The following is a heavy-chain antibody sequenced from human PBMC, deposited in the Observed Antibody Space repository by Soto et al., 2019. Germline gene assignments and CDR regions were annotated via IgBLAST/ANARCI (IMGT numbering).Heavy chain of an antibody. Sequence: ASVKVSCMASGYTVTSYAMYWVRQAPGQRLEWMGWINAGNGNTKYSQKFQGRVTITRDTSASAAYMELSSLRSEDTAVYYCARDPGYSYGYNWDQGTLVTVSS. V-gene: IGHV1-3*01. CDR3: ARDPGYSYGYN. J-gene: IGHJ4*02. CDR2: INAGNGNT. D-gene: IGHD5-18*01. CDR1: GYTVTSYA.